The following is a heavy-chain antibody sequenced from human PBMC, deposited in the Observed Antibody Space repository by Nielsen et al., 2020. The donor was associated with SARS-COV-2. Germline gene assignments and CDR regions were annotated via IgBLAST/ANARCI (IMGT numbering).Heavy chain of an antibody. CDR1: GYTFTGYY. CDR2: INPNSGGT. J-gene: IGHJ4*02. V-gene: IGHV1-2*06. Sequence: ASVKVSCKASGYTFTGYYMHWVRQAPGQGLEWMGRINPNSGGTNYEQKFQGRVTMTRDTSISTAYMELSRLRSDDTAVYYCASTYYYGSGSPETPLDYWGQGTLVTVSS. CDR3: ASTYYYGSGSPETPLDY. D-gene: IGHD3-10*01.